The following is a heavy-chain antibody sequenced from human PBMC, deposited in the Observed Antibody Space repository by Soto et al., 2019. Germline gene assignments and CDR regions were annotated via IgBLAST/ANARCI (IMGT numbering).Heavy chain of an antibody. CDR1: GYSFTSYW. CDR2: IYPGDSDT. V-gene: IGHV5-51*01. D-gene: IGHD4-17*01. CDR3: ARSRYGDYVLWWDAFDI. Sequence: GESLKISCNGSGYSFTSYWIGWVRQMPGKGLEWMGIIYPGDSDTRYSPSCQGQVNISADKSISTAYLQWSSLKAADTAMFYCARSRYGDYVLWWDAFDIWGQGTMVTVSS. J-gene: IGHJ3*02.